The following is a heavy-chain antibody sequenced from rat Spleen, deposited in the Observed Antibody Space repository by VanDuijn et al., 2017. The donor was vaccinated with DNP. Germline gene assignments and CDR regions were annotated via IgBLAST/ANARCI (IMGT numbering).Heavy chain of an antibody. D-gene: IGHD1-2*01. CDR3: ARHSSYIFDY. CDR1: GFTFNGSW. Sequence: EVHLVETGGGLVQPGKSLKLSCVASGFTFNGSWTFWIRQAPGKVLEWVAPINTDGGSTYYPGSVKGRFTISRDNAEDTVYLQMDSLRSEDTATYYCARHSSYIFDYWGQGVMVTVSS. CDR2: INTDGGST. J-gene: IGHJ2*01. V-gene: IGHV5-58*01.